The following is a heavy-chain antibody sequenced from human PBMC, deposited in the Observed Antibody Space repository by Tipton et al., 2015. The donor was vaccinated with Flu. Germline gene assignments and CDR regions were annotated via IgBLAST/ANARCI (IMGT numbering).Heavy chain of an antibody. D-gene: IGHD2-21*02. Sequence: QLVQSGAEVKKPGASVKVSCKASGYTFTSYGINWVRQAPGQGLEWMGWISAYNGNTNYAQKLQGRVTMTTDTSTSTAYMELRSLRPDDTAVYYCARDGVRVWRWLLPMDVWGQGTTVTVSS. CDR3: ARDGVRVWRWLLPMDV. CDR1: GYTFTSYG. V-gene: IGHV1-18*01. J-gene: IGHJ6*02. CDR2: ISAYNGNT.